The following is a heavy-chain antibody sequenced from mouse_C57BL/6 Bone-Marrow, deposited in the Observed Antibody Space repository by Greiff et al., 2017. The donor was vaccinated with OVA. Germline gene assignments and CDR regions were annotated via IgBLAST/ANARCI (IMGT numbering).Heavy chain of an antibody. V-gene: IGHV1-82*01. D-gene: IGHD4-1*02. CDR3: AKSSTGTGWFAY. Sequence: VQLQQSGPELVKPGASVKISCKASGYAFSSSWMNWVKQRPGKGLEWIGRIYPGDGDTNYNGKFKGKATLTADKSSSTAYMQLSSLTSEDSAVYFCAKSSTGTGWFAYWGQGTLVTVSA. CDR2: IYPGDGDT. J-gene: IGHJ3*01. CDR1: GYAFSSSW.